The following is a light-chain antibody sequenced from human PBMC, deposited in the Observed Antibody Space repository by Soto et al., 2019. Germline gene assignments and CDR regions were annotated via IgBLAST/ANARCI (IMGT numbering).Light chain of an antibody. J-gene: IGLJ1*01. Sequence: QSVLTQPPSASGSPGQSVTISCTGTSSDVGGYNYVSWYQQHPGKAPKLMIYDVSKRPSGVPDRFSGSKSGNTASLTISGLQAEDEADYYCSSYTSSSTYVFGTGTKVTVL. CDR1: SSDVGGYNY. CDR2: DVS. V-gene: IGLV2-8*01. CDR3: SSYTSSSTYV.